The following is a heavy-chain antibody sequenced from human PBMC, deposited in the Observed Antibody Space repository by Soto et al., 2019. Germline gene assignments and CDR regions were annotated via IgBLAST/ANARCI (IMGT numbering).Heavy chain of an antibody. V-gene: IGHV4-59*08. J-gene: IGHJ4*02. CDR1: GGSISSYY. D-gene: IGHD3-3*01. CDR3: ARHSRTIIRAYYDFWSGYTTSYYFDY. CDR2: IYYSGST. Sequence: SETLSLTCTVSGGSISSYYWSWIRQPPGKGLEWIGYIYYSGSTNYNPSLKSRVTISVDTSKNQFSLKLSSVTAADTAVYYCARHSRTIIRAYYDFWSGYTTSYYFDYWGQGTLVTVSS.